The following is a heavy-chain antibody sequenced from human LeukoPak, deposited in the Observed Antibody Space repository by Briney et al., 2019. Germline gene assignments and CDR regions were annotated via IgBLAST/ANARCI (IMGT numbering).Heavy chain of an antibody. CDR1: GGTLSSYA. CDR3: ARAYFWSDAFDI. V-gene: IGHV1-69*13. Sequence: GASVKVSCKASGGTLSSYAISWVRQAPGQGLEWMGGIIPIFGTANYAQKFQGRVTITADESTSTAYMELSSLRSEDTAVYYCARAYFWSDAFDIWGQGTMVTVSS. CDR2: IIPIFGTA. J-gene: IGHJ3*02. D-gene: IGHD3-3*01.